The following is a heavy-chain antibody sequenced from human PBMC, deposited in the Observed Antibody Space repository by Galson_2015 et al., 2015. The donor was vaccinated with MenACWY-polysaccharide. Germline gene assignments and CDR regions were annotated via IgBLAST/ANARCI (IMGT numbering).Heavy chain of an antibody. CDR2: IYYGGST. Sequence: LSFTCTVSGGSIRSSSYYWGWLRLPPGKGLEWIGTIYYGGSTYYNPSLKSRVTISVDTSKNQFSLKLTSVTAADTAVYYCARQGGSGRSHDYWGQGTLVTVSS. J-gene: IGHJ4*02. CDR1: GGSIRSSSYY. V-gene: IGHV4-39*01. D-gene: IGHD5-12*01. CDR3: ARQGGSGRSHDY.